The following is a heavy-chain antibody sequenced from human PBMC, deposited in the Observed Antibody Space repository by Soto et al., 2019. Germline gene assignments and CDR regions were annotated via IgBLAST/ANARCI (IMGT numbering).Heavy chain of an antibody. CDR2: ISYDGSNK. CDR3: ARDRERWLHTKEFDY. Sequence: QVQLVESGGGVVQPGRSLRLSCAASGFTFSSYAMHWVRQAPGKGLEWVAVISYDGSNKYYADSVKGRFTISRDNSXXTLYLQMNSLRAEDTAVYYCARDRERWLHTKEFDYWGQGTLVTVSS. V-gene: IGHV3-30-3*01. J-gene: IGHJ4*02. CDR1: GFTFSSYA. D-gene: IGHD5-12*01.